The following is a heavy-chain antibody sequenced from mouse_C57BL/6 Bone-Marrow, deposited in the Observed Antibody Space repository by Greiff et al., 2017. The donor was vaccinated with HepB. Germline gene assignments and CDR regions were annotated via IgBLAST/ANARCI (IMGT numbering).Heavy chain of an antibody. J-gene: IGHJ2*01. V-gene: IGHV1-64*01. D-gene: IGHD2-3*01. CDR1: GYTFTSYW. Sequence: VKLQQPGAELVKPGASVKLSCKASGYTFTSYWMHWVKQRPGQGLEWIGMIHPNSGSTNYNEKFKSKATLTVDKSSSTAYMQLSSLTSEDSAVYYCASFDGYYLDYWGQGTTLTVSS. CDR2: IHPNSGST. CDR3: ASFDGYYLDY.